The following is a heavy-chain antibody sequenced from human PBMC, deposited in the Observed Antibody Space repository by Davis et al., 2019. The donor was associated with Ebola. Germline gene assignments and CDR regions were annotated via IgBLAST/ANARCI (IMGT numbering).Heavy chain of an antibody. CDR2: ISGSGGTT. Sequence: PGGSLRLSCAASGFTFSSYAMSWVRQAPGKGLEWVSAISGSGGTTYYADSVKGRFTISRDNSKNTLYLQMNSLRAEDTAVYYCAQSPDYYGSGSYFDYWGQGTLVTVSS. D-gene: IGHD3-10*01. CDR3: AQSPDYYGSGSYFDY. V-gene: IGHV3-23*01. J-gene: IGHJ4*02. CDR1: GFTFSSYA.